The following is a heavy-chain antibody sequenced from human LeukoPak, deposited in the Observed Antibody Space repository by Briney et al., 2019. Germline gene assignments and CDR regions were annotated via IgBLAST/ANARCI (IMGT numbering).Heavy chain of an antibody. Sequence: PSETLSLTCTVSGGSISSYYWSWIRQPPGKGLEGIGYIYYSGSTNYNPSLKSRVTISVDTSKNQFSLKLSSVTAADTAVYYCARGAVVLRFLEWPPGWFDPWGQGTLVTVSS. J-gene: IGHJ5*02. CDR2: IYYSGST. D-gene: IGHD3-3*01. CDR3: ARGAVVLRFLEWPPGWFDP. CDR1: GGSISSYY. V-gene: IGHV4-59*01.